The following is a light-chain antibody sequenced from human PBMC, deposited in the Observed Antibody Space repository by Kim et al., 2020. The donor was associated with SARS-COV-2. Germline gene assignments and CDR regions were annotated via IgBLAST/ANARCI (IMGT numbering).Light chain of an antibody. J-gene: IGKJ1*01. V-gene: IGKV1-39*01. CDR3: QQSYRSPRT. Sequence: DIPMTQSPSSLSASVGDRITITCRASQDIDTYLNWYQQKPGEAPKVLIYATSSLQTGVPSRFSGRGSGTGFTLTISSLQPEDFATYYCQQSYRSPRTFGQGTKVDIK. CDR2: ATS. CDR1: QDIDTY.